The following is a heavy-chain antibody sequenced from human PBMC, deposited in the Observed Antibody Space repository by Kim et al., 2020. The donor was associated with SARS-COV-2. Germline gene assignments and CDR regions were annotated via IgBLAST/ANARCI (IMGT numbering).Heavy chain of an antibody. D-gene: IGHD1-7*01. J-gene: IGHJ6*02. Sequence: SETLSLTCTVSGGSISSGGYYWSWIRQHPGKGLEWIGYIYYSGSTYYNPSLKSRVTISVDTSKNQFSLKLSSVTAADTAVYYCAGDRWDYPYYYYGMDVGGQGTTFTVSS. V-gene: IGHV4-31*03. CDR2: IYYSGST. CDR1: GGSISSGGYY. CDR3: AGDRWDYPYYYYGMDV.